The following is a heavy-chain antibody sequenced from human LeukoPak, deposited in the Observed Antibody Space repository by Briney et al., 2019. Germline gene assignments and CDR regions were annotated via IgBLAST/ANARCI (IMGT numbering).Heavy chain of an antibody. CDR2: FSGARSST. D-gene: IGHD3-10*01. CDR3: AKSPYGLGTYAIAGDY. Sequence: PGGPLRSSSAASVFPFISYAMTWVRKAPGKGLGWVGAFSGARSSTSPADPVKGRFTISRDNLKHTLYLQMNTLTAEDTAVYYCAKSPYGLGTYAIAGDYWGQGTLVTVSS. J-gene: IGHJ4*02. CDR1: VFPFISYA. V-gene: IGHV3-23*01.